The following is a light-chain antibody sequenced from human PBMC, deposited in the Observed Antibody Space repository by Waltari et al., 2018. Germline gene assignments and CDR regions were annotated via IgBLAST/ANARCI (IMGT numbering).Light chain of an antibody. V-gene: IGKV1-39*01. Sequence: DIQMTQSPSSLSASVGDTVTVTCRASQNIRTHLNWYQQKPATAPKPLIYAASTLHRGVPSRFSGRGSGTDFTLTVTNLQPDDFAIYFCQQSFSSPWTFGQGTRV. J-gene: IGKJ1*01. CDR1: QNIRTH. CDR3: QQSFSSPWT. CDR2: AAS.